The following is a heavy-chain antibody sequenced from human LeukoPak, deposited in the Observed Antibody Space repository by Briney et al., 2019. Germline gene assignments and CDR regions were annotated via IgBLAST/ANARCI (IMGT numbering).Heavy chain of an antibody. CDR3: ARDWQWVFDY. J-gene: IGHJ4*02. V-gene: IGHV3-21*01. D-gene: IGHD6-19*01. CDR2: ISSSSSYI. CDR1: GFTFSSYS. Sequence: PGGSLRFSCAASGFTFSSYSMNWVRQAPGKGLEWVSSISSSSSYIYYADSVKGRFTISRDNAKNSLYLQMNSLRAEDTAVYYCARDWQWVFDYWGQGTLVTVSP.